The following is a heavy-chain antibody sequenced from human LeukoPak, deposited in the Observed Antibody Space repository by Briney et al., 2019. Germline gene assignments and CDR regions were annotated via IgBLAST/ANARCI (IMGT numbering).Heavy chain of an antibody. D-gene: IGHD3-9*01. V-gene: IGHV3-11*04. CDR3: ARQRGDILTGYYMPRGFDY. J-gene: IGHJ4*02. CDR2: ISPSGTDI. CDR1: GFTFSDAY. Sequence: AGGSLRLSCAVSGFTFSDAYMTWIRQAPGKGLESLSYISPSGTDISYADSVKGRFTISRDNAKNSLYLQMNSLRAEDTAVYYCARQRGDILTGYYMPRGFDYWGQGTLVTVSS.